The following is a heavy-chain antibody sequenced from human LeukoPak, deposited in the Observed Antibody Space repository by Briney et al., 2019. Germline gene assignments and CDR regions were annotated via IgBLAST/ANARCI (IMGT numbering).Heavy chain of an antibody. Sequence: PGGSLRLSCAASGFDFSRYVIHWVRQGPGKGLEWVAVISPEGYMKDYADSVKGRFTVSRDNSKNTVYLQMNSPSAEDTSRYYCARGNLYTAATIEDYWGQGTLVTVSS. J-gene: IGHJ4*02. D-gene: IGHD3-16*01. V-gene: IGHV3-30-3*01. CDR2: ISPEGYMK. CDR3: ARGNLYTAATIEDY. CDR1: GFDFSRYV.